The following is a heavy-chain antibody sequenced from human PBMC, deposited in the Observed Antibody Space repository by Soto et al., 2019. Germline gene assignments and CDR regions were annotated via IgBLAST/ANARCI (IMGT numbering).Heavy chain of an antibody. J-gene: IGHJ4*02. CDR3: VRNWQRSLDY. Sequence: GGSLRLSCVASGFTFSHYWMTWVRQAPGKGLEWVTDIKEDGSQTSYMDSVKGRFTVSRDNAKNSVYLQMHSLIAEDTAVYYCVRNWQRSLDYWGQGTPVTVSS. CDR2: IKEDGSQT. V-gene: IGHV3-7*05. CDR1: GFTFSHYW. D-gene: IGHD5-12*01.